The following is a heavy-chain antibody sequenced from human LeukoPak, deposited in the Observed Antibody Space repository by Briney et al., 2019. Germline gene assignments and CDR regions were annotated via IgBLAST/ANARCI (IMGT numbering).Heavy chain of an antibody. V-gene: IGHV3-7*03. Sequence: PGGSLRLSCAASGFTFSSYWMNWVRQAPGKGLEWVAKVKQDGSEKYYVDSVEGRFSISRDNAKNSLYLQMNSLRAEDTAVYYCARTDPAGDVDFDYWGQGTLVTVSS. CDR2: VKQDGSEK. D-gene: IGHD6-19*01. J-gene: IGHJ4*02. CDR3: ARTDPAGDVDFDY. CDR1: GFTFSSYW.